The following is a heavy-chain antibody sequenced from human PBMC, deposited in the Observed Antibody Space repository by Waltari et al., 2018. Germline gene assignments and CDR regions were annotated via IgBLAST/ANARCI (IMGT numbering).Heavy chain of an antibody. CDR3: SKKLDV. CDR1: GFTFSDSW. J-gene: IGHJ6*02. Sequence: EEQLVESGGGLVQPGGSLRLSCLASGFTFSDSWMDWVRQAPGKGLEWVANIKGDGSEKYYVDSVKGRLTIARDNAKNSLYLQMNSLRAEDTAVYYCSKKLDVWGQGTTVTVSS. CDR2: IKGDGSEK. V-gene: IGHV3-7*01.